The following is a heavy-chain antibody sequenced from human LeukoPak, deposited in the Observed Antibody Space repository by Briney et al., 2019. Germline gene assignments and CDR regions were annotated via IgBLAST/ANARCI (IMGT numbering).Heavy chain of an antibody. CDR1: GFTFSSYE. Sequence: PGGSLRLSCAASGFTFSSYEMNWVRQAPGKGLEWVSYISSSGSTIYYADSVKGRFTISRDNAKNSLYLQMNSLRAEDTAVYYCARHYSSSSLRVYYYYYMDVWGKGTTVTVSS. J-gene: IGHJ6*03. D-gene: IGHD6-13*01. V-gene: IGHV3-48*03. CDR3: ARHYSSSSLRVYYYYYMDV. CDR2: ISSSGSTI.